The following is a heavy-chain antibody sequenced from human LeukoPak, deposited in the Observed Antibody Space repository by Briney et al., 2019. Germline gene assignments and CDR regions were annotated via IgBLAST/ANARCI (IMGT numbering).Heavy chain of an antibody. Sequence: SETLFLTCTVSGGSISSYYWSWIRQPPGKGLEWIGYIYYSGSTNYNPSLKSRVTISVDTSKNQFSLKLSSVTAADTAVYYCAREADDILTGYYHYWYFDLWGRGTLVTVSS. J-gene: IGHJ2*01. CDR2: IYYSGST. V-gene: IGHV4-59*01. CDR3: AREADDILTGYYHYWYFDL. CDR1: GGSISSYY. D-gene: IGHD3-9*01.